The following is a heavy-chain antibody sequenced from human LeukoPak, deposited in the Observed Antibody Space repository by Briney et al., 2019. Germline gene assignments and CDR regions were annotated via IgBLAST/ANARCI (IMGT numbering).Heavy chain of an antibody. V-gene: IGHV4-59*08. Sequence: PSETLSLTCAVYGGSFSGYYWSWIRRPPGKGLEWIGYIYYSGSTNYNPSLKGRVTISVDTSKNQFSLKLSSVTAADTAVYYCARLEGGGNNFDYWGQGTLVTVSS. J-gene: IGHJ4*02. D-gene: IGHD4-23*01. CDR2: IYYSGST. CDR3: ARLEGGGNNFDY. CDR1: GGSFSGYY.